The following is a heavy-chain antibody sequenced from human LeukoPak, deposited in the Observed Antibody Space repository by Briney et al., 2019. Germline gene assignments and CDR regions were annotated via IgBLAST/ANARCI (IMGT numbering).Heavy chain of an antibody. CDR2: IYTSGST. CDR1: GGSISSGSYY. Sequence: SGTLSLTCTVSGGSISSGSYYWSWIRQPAGKGLEWIGRIYTSGSTNHNPSLKSRVTISVDTSKNQFSLKLSSVTAADTALYYCARDSLLPSAMGYYYMDVWGKGTTVTVSS. CDR3: ARDSLLPSAMGYYYMDV. D-gene: IGHD2-2*01. J-gene: IGHJ6*03. V-gene: IGHV4-61*02.